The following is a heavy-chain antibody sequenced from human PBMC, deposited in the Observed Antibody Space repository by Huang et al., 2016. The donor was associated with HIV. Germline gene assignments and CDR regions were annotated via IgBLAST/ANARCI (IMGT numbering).Heavy chain of an antibody. Sequence: QVQLVQSEAEVKKPGSSVKVSCKASGGTFSTFGLSWVRQASGRGLEWMAGIIPIFNTPDSAQKFQGRVTLTADESTNTASMELNSLTFEDTAVYYCARPSDAAMIRDYYYPMDVWGQGTTVTVS. CDR2: IIPIFNTP. CDR3: ARPSDAAMIRDYYYPMDV. V-gene: IGHV1-69*01. D-gene: IGHD5-18*01. J-gene: IGHJ6*02. CDR1: GGTFSTFG.